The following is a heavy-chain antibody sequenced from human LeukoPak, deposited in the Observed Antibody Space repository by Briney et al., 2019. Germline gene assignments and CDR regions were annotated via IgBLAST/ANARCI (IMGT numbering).Heavy chain of an antibody. D-gene: IGHD6-13*01. CDR2: MNPNSGNT. Sequence: GASVKVSCKASGYTFTSYDINWVRQATGQGLEWMGWMNPNSGNTGYAQKFQGRVTMTRNTSISTAYMELSSLRSEDTAVYYCARARCSSPWTLTYYYYYGMDVWGQGTTVTVSS. J-gene: IGHJ6*02. V-gene: IGHV1-8*01. CDR1: GYTFTSYD. CDR3: ARARCSSPWTLTYYYYYGMDV.